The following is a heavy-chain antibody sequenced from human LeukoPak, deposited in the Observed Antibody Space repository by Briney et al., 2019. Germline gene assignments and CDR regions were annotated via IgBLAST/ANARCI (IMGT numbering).Heavy chain of an antibody. CDR1: GFSFSTYN. J-gene: IGHJ4*02. V-gene: IGHV3-48*02. D-gene: IGHD1-26*01. CDR2: ISSSGSST. Sequence: GESLRLSCAASGFSFSTYNMNWVRQAPGKGLEWLSYISSSGSSTHYADSVKGRFTVSRDNAKNSQYLQMSSLRDEDTAVYYCGKEGPQSYADYWGQGTLVNVSS. CDR3: GKEGPQSYADY.